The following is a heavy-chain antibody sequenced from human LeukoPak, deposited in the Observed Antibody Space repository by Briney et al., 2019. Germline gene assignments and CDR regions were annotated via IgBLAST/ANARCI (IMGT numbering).Heavy chain of an antibody. D-gene: IGHD3-22*01. CDR1: GGSISSSSYY. Sequence: PSETLSLTCTVSGGSISSSSYYWGWIRQPPGKGLEWIGYIYYSGSTNYNPSLKSRVTISVDTSKNQFSLKLSSVTAADTAVYYCARDSKYDSSGHAPWGQGTQVTVSS. J-gene: IGHJ5*02. V-gene: IGHV4-61*01. CDR2: IYYSGST. CDR3: ARDSKYDSSGHAP.